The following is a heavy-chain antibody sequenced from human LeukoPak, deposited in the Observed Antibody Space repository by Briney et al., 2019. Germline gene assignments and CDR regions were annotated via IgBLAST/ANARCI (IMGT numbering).Heavy chain of an antibody. CDR3: ARAFGSGSYSF. J-gene: IGHJ4*02. Sequence: PGGSLRLSCAASGFTFSSHWMTWARQAPGKGLEWVANVKQDGSEQYYVDSVKGRITISRDNAKKSMYLQMNSLRAEDTAVYYCARAFGSGSYSFWGQGTLVSVSS. D-gene: IGHD3-10*01. V-gene: IGHV3-7*01. CDR2: VKQDGSEQ. CDR1: GFTFSSHW.